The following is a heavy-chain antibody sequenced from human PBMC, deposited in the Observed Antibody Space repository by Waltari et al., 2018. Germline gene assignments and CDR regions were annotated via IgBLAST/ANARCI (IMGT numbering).Heavy chain of an antibody. CDR1: AYTFTAST. CDR2: INVGQPDT. V-gene: IGHV1-3*01. J-gene: IGHJ3*01. CDR3: ARGNRLSCSYYFEV. D-gene: IGHD5-18*01. Sequence: QSQLVQSGAKVRMPGASVQISCKSSAYTFTASTVHWIRQAPGQSLEWMGWINVGQPDTNYSEKLQGTVPIARDTTDTSASTVYMELRSLTSDDTAIYYCARGNRLSCSYYFEVWGQGTLLTVSS.